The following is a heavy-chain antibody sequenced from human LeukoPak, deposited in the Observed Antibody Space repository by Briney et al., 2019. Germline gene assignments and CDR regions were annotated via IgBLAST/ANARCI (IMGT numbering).Heavy chain of an antibody. CDR1: GGTFSSYA. CDR3: ASDILTGNYYYYGMDV. V-gene: IGHV1-69*13. Sequence: ASVKVSCKASGGTFSSYAISWVRQAPGQGLEWMGGIIPIFGTANYAQKFQGRVTTTADESTSTAYMELSSLRSEDTAVYYCASDILTGNYYYYGMDVWGKGTTVTVSS. J-gene: IGHJ6*04. D-gene: IGHD3-9*01. CDR2: IIPIFGTA.